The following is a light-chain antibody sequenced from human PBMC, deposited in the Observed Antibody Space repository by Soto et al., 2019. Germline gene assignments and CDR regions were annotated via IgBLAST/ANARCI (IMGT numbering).Light chain of an antibody. Sequence: QSVLTQPPSASGSPGQSVTISCTGTSSVIGAYIYVSWYQQHPGKAPKLMISEVSRRPSGVPERFSGSKSGNTASLTVSGLQADDEAHYYCSSYAGSNNFVFGTGTKLTVL. CDR2: EVS. CDR1: SSVIGAYIY. CDR3: SSYAGSNNFV. V-gene: IGLV2-8*01. J-gene: IGLJ1*01.